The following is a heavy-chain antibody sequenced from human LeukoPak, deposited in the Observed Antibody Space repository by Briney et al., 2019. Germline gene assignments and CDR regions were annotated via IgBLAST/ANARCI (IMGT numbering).Heavy chain of an antibody. D-gene: IGHD5-18*01. CDR1: GGSISSSSYY. V-gene: IGHV4-39*07. CDR2: IYYSGST. CDR3: ARGIQLWPLVYVWFDP. J-gene: IGHJ5*02. Sequence: SETLSLTCTVSGGSISSSSYYWGWIRQPPGKGLEWIGSIYYSGSTYYNPSLKSRVTISVDTSKNQFSLKLSSVTAADTAVYYCARGIQLWPLVYVWFDPWGQGTLVTVSS.